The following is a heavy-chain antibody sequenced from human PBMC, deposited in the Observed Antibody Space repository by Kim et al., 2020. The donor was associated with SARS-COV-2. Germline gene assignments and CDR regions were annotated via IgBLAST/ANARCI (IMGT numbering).Heavy chain of an antibody. J-gene: IGHJ3*02. V-gene: IGHV1-18*01. CDR2: ISAYNGNT. D-gene: IGHD3-22*01. CDR3: ARGGSRVTMIVVVMAGAFDI. CDR1: GYTFTSYG. Sequence: ASVKVSCKASGYTFTSYGISWVRQAPGQGLEWMGWISAYNGNTNYAEKLQGRVTMTTDTATSTAYMELRSLRSDDTAVYYCARGGSRVTMIVVVMAGAFDIWGQGTMVTVSS.